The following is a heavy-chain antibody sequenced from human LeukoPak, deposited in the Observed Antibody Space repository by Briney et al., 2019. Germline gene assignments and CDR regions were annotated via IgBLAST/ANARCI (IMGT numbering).Heavy chain of an antibody. J-gene: IGHJ4*02. CDR1: GYTFTSYG. V-gene: IGHV1-18*01. CDR2: ISAYNGIT. Sequence: ASVKVSCKASGYTFTSYGISWVRQAPGQGLEWMGWISAYNGITNYAQKLQGRVTMTTDTSTSTAYMELRSLRSDDTAVYYCARHLYCSGGSCYSDWGQGTLVTVSS. CDR3: ARHLYCSGGSCYSD. D-gene: IGHD2-15*01.